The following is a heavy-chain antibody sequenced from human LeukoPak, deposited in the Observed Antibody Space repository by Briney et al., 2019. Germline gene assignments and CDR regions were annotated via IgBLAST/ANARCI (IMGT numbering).Heavy chain of an antibody. V-gene: IGHV3-30*18. CDR1: GFSFISYG. CDR3: AKRPSDYGDYVTYFDY. Sequence: GGSLRLSCAASGFSFISYGMHWVRQAPGKGLEGVGVISDDGRNKKYADSVKGRFTISRDNSKDTLYLQMNSLRDEDTAVYYCAKRPSDYGDYVTYFDYWGQGTLVTVSS. D-gene: IGHD4-17*01. J-gene: IGHJ4*02. CDR2: ISDDGRNK.